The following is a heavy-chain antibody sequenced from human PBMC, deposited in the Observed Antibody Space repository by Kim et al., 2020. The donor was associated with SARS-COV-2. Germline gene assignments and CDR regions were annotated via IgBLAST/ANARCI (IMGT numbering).Heavy chain of an antibody. D-gene: IGHD3-3*01. V-gene: IGHV4-34*01. CDR3: ARGPQRITIFGGGTWFDP. Sequence: SETLSLTCAVYGGSFSGYYWSWIRQPPGKGLEWIGEINHSGSTNYNPSLKSRVTISVDTSKNQFSLKLSSVTAADTAVYYCARGPQRITIFGGGTWFDPWGQGTLVTVSS. CDR1: GGSFSGYY. J-gene: IGHJ5*02. CDR2: INHSGST.